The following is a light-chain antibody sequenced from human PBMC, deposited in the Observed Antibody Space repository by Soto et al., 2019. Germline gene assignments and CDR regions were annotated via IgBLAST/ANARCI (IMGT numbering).Light chain of an antibody. CDR3: MQALQTPNT. CDR2: LGS. J-gene: IGKJ2*01. CDR1: QSLLHGNGYNY. Sequence: IVMTQSPLSLPVTPGEPASISCRSSQSLLHGNGYNYLDWYLQKPGQSPQLLIYLGSNRASGVPDRFSASGSGTDFSLKITRVEAEDVGVYYCMQALQTPNTFGQGTKLEIK. V-gene: IGKV2-28*01.